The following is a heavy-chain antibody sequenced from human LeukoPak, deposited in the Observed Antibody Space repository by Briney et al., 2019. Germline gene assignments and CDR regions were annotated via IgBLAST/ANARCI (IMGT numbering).Heavy chain of an antibody. CDR3: AKDHQYYYDSSGYYY. CDR1: GFTFSSYG. CDR2: ISGSGGST. D-gene: IGHD3-22*01. J-gene: IGHJ4*02. Sequence: PGGSLRLSCAASGFTFSSYGMHWVRQAPGKGLEWVSAISGSGGSTYYADSVKGRFTISRDNSKNTLYLQMNSLRAEDTAVYYCAKDHQYYYDSSGYYYWGQGTLVTVSS. V-gene: IGHV3-23*01.